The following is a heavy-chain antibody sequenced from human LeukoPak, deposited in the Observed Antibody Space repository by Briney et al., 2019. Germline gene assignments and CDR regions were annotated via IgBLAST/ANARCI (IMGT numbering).Heavy chain of an antibody. Sequence: SETLSPTCTVSGGSISSYYWSWIRQPPGKGLEWIGYIYYSGSTNYNPSLKSRVTISVDTSKNQFSLKLSSMTAADTAVYSCARGIVYSSSSVFPPFDYWGQGTQVTVSS. CDR2: IYYSGST. CDR1: GGSISSYY. J-gene: IGHJ4*02. D-gene: IGHD6-6*01. V-gene: IGHV4-59*08. CDR3: ARGIVYSSSSVFPPFDY.